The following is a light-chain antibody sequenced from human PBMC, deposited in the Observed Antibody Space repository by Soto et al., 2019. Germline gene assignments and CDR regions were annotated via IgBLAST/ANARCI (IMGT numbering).Light chain of an antibody. CDR2: VQV. V-gene: IGKV1-12*02. CDR3: QQANGFPFT. CDR1: QGVSSW. J-gene: IGKJ3*01. Sequence: DIQMTQSPSSVSASVGDRVTITCRASQGVSSWLAWYLQKPGLAPKPLTYVQVNLQTGAPSRFIGSGSGTEFTLTITSLQPEDFGTYYCQQANGFPFTFGPGTKVDMK.